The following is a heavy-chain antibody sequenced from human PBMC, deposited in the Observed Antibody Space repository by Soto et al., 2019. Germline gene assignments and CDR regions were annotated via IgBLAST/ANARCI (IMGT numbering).Heavy chain of an antibody. V-gene: IGHV1-69*13. J-gene: IGHJ4*02. D-gene: IGHD5-12*01. CDR3: TMSGDGYNQTFDY. CDR2: IIPIFGTA. Sequence: AVKVSCKASGYTFTSYAISWVRQAPGQGLEWMGGIIPIFGTANYAQKFQGRVTITADESTSTAYMELSSLRSEDTAVYYCTMSGDGYNQTFDYWGQGTLVTVSS. CDR1: GYTFTSYA.